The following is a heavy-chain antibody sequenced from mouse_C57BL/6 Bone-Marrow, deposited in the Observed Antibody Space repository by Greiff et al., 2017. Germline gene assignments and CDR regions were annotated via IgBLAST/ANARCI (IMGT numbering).Heavy chain of an antibody. J-gene: IGHJ4*01. D-gene: IGHD2-4*01. CDR1: GFSLTSYG. V-gene: IGHV2-3*01. Sequence: VHLVESGPGLVAPSQSLSITCTVSGFSLTSYGVSWVRQPPGKGLEWLGVIWGDGSTNYHSALISRLSISKDNSKSQVFLKLNSLQTDDTATYYCAKPGESTMITEIAMDYWGQGTSVTVSS. CDR3: AKPGESTMITEIAMDY. CDR2: IWGDGST.